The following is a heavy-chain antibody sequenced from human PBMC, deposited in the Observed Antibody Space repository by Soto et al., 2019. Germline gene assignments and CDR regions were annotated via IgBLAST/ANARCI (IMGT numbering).Heavy chain of an antibody. J-gene: IGHJ4*02. CDR1: GGSISSSSYY. CDR2: IYYSGNT. Sequence: QLQLQESGPGLVKPSETLSLTCTVSGGSISSSSYYWGWIRQPPGKGLEWIGSIYYSGNTYYNPSLKSRVTISVDTSKIQSSLKLSSVTAADTAVYYCARRLFSSSWPLYFDFWGQGTLVIVSS. CDR3: ARRLFSSSWPLYFDF. D-gene: IGHD6-13*01. V-gene: IGHV4-39*01.